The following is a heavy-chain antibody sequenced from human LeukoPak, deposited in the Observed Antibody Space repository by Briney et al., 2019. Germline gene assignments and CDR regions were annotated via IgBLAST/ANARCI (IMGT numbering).Heavy chain of an antibody. CDR3: TRGSSRSTSCYERLNGLDV. J-gene: IGHJ6*02. V-gene: IGHV3-13*01. CDR2: IDNAGET. Sequence: GGSLRLSCAASGFSFSSYDIHWVRQGSGKGLEWVSSIDNAGETYYLGSVKGRFTISRENAKNSLYLQMNSLRAEDTAVYYCTRGSSRSTSCYERLNGLDVWGQGTTVTVSS. D-gene: IGHD2-2*01. CDR1: GFSFSSYD.